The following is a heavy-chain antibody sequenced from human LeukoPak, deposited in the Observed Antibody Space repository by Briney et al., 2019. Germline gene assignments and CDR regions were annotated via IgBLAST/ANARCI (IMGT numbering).Heavy chain of an antibody. J-gene: IGHJ3*02. CDR1: GFTFSSYS. Sequence: GGSLRLSCAASGFTFSSYSMNWVRQAPGKGLEWVSSISSSSSYIYYADSVKGRFTISRDNAKNSLYLQMNSLRAEDTAVYYCASWGYSSSWIDAFDIWGQGTMVTVSS. V-gene: IGHV3-21*01. D-gene: IGHD6-13*01. CDR2: ISSSSSYI. CDR3: ASWGYSSSWIDAFDI.